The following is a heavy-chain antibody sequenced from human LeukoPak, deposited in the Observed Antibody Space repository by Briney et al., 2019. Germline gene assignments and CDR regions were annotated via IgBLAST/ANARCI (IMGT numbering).Heavy chain of an antibody. V-gene: IGHV3-53*01. D-gene: IGHD2-2*01. Sequence: GGSLRLSCAASGFTVSSNYMSWVRQAPGKGLEWVSVMYSDGRTKYADSVRGRFIISRDNSKNTLYLQMNSLRPDDTAVYYCARCTASCYANAFDVWGQGTLLTVSS. CDR2: MYSDGRT. CDR3: ARCTASCYANAFDV. CDR1: GFTVSSNY. J-gene: IGHJ3*01.